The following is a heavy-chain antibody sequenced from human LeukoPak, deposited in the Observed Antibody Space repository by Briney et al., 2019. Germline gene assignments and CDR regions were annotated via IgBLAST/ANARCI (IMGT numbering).Heavy chain of an antibody. CDR2: IGPTGTDR. CDR3: ASETIGRHYDY. V-gene: IGHV3-21*01. D-gene: IGHD1-14*01. CDR1: GFTFSSCG. J-gene: IGHJ4*02. Sequence: GSLRLSCAASGFTFSSCGFNWVRQAPGKGLEWVSSIGPTGTDRYYADSVRGRFTISRDNAKNSMYLQMDSLRDEDTAVYYCASETIGRHYDYWGQGTLLTVSS.